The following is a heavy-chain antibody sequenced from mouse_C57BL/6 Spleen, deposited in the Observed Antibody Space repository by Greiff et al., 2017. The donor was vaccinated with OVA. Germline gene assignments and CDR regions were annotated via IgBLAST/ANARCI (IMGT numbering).Heavy chain of an antibody. D-gene: IGHD4-1*01. CDR3: ARSGYWDEGYYAMDY. Sequence: VQLQQSGAELARPGASVKLSCKASGYTFTSYGISWVKQRTGQGLEWIGEIYPRSGNTYYNEKFKGKATLTADKSSSTAYMGLRSLTSEDSAVYFCARSGYWDEGYYAMDYWGQGTSVTVSS. CDR1: GYTFTSYG. V-gene: IGHV1-81*01. CDR2: IYPRSGNT. J-gene: IGHJ4*01.